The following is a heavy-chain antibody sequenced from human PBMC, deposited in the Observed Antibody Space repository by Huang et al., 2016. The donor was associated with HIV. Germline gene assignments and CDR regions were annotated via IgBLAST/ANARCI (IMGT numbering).Heavy chain of an antibody. CDR2: IKPRGPY. CDR1: GASFTTYF. V-gene: IGHV4-34*02. Sequence: QVRLEQWGEGVVKPSDTLSLTCAVSGASFTTYFWSWIRQSPVKGLQWIGAIKPRGPYNYNPVFQSRVIMSVDTPKNQFSLSLREMTAADAAIYYCARLPTPSYYDTWSLSPVEEDFFYFNMDLWGRGTPVIVSS. D-gene: IGHD3-3*01. J-gene: IGHJ6*03. CDR3: ARLPTPSYYDTWSLSPVEEDFFYFNMDL.